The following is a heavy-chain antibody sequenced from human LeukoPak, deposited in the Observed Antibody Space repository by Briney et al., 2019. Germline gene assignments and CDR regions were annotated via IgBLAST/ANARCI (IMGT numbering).Heavy chain of an antibody. CDR3: AKVTGGDLITYGRPDY. D-gene: IGHD1-14*01. CDR2: ISGSGDST. Sequence: PGGSLRPSCAASGFTFSGYAMSWVRQAPGKGLEWVSAISGSGDSTYYPDSVKGRFTISRDNAKNTLYLQMNSLRAEDTAVYYCAKVTGGDLITYGRPDYSGQGTLVTVSS. J-gene: IGHJ4*02. V-gene: IGHV3-23*01. CDR1: GFTFSGYA.